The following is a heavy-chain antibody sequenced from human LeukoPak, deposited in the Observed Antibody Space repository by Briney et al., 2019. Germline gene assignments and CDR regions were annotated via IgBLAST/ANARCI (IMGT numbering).Heavy chain of an antibody. CDR2: ISYDGSNK. J-gene: IGHJ4*02. V-gene: IGHV3-30*03. D-gene: IGHD3-3*01. Sequence: GGSLRLSCTASGFIFSSYGMHWVRQAPGKGLEWVAVISYDGSNKYYADSVKGRFTISRDNSKNTLYVQMNSLRAEDTAVYYCARDPAKFWSGHDYWGQGTLVTVPS. CDR3: ARDPAKFWSGHDY. CDR1: GFIFSSYG.